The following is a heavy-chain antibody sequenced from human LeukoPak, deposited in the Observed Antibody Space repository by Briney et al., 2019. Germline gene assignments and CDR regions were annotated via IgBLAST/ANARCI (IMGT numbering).Heavy chain of an antibody. Sequence: GXXLRLSCAASGFTFSSYSMNWVRQAPGRGLEWVSSVSSSSSYIYYADSVKGRFTISRDNAKNSLYLQMNSLRAEDTAVYYCARDVRVGATQDYWGQGTLVTVSS. CDR2: VSSSSSYI. J-gene: IGHJ4*02. CDR3: ARDVRVGATQDY. CDR1: GFTFSSYS. D-gene: IGHD1-26*01. V-gene: IGHV3-21*01.